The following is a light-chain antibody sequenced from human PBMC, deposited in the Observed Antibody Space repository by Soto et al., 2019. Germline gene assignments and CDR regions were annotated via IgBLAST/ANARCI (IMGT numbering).Light chain of an antibody. Sequence: QSVLTQPPSASGTAGQGVTISSSGGDSNIGSNSVYWYQHLPRTAPKLLIYYNNQRPSGVPDRFAGSRSGTSASLAIVGLRSEDEAVYYCAAWDASLSACVFGNGTKVTVL. CDR3: AAWDASLSACV. J-gene: IGLJ1*01. V-gene: IGLV1-47*02. CDR2: YNN. CDR1: DSNIGSNS.